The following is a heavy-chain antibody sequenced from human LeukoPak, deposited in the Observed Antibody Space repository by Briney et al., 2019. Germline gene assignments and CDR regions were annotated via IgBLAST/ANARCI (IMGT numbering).Heavy chain of an antibody. V-gene: IGHV3-74*01. CDR1: GFTFSSYW. Sequence: GSLRLSCAASGFTFSSYWMHWVRQAPGKGLVWVSRINSDGSSISYADSVKGRFTISRDNAKNTLYLQMNSLRAEDTAVYYCATLPGPDIVVVPAAPFDIWGQGTMVTVSS. CDR2: INSDGSSI. D-gene: IGHD2-2*01. J-gene: IGHJ3*02. CDR3: ATLPGPDIVVVPAAPFDI.